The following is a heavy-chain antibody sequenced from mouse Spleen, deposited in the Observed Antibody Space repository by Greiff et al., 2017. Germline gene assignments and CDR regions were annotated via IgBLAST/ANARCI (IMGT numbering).Heavy chain of an antibody. V-gene: IGHV1-55*01. Sequence: QVHVKQPGAELVKPGASVKMSCKASGYTFTSYWITWVKQRPGQGLEWIGDIYPGSGSTNYNEKFKSKATLTVDTSSSTAYMQLSSLTSEDSAVYYCARAYYYGSLYYFDYWGQGTTLTVSS. CDR3: ARAYYYGSLYYFDY. CDR2: IYPGSGST. D-gene: IGHD1-1*01. J-gene: IGHJ2*01. CDR1: GYTFTSYW.